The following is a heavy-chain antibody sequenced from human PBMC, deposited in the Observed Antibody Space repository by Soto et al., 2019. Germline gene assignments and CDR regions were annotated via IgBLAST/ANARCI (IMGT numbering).Heavy chain of an antibody. Sequence: GSSCSRDYYRRRKNQPPGKGLEWIGYIYYSGSTYYNPSLKSRVTISVDTSKNQFSLKLSSVTAADTAVYYCPDSSLGWWERGKGTLVPVSS. J-gene: IGHJ4*02. D-gene: IGHD2-15*01. CDR1: GSSCSRDYY. CDR3: PDSSLGWWE. V-gene: IGHV4-30-4*01. CDR2: IYYSGST.